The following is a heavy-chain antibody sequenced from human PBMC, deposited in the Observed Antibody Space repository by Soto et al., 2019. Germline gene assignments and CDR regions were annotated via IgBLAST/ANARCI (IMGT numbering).Heavy chain of an antibody. CDR3: ARGGGYGSSGHNWFDP. Sequence: ASVKVSCKASGYTFASYYMHWVRQAPGQGLEWMGIINPSGGSTSYAQKFQGRVTMTRDTSTSTVYMELSSLRSEDTAVYYCARGGGYGSSGHNWFDPWGQGTLVTVSS. CDR1: GYTFASYY. J-gene: IGHJ5*02. V-gene: IGHV1-46*01. D-gene: IGHD6-6*01. CDR2: INPSGGST.